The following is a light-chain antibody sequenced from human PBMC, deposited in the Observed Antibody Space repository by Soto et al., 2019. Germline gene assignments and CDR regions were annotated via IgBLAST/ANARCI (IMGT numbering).Light chain of an antibody. V-gene: IGKV3-15*01. CDR1: QSVSSN. CDR2: GAS. J-gene: IGKJ1*01. CDR3: QQYNNWPPWT. Sequence: EIVSTQSPDTLSVSPGERATLSCRASQSVSSNLAWYQQKPGQAPRLLIYGASTRATGIPARFSGSGSGTEFTLTISSLQSEDFAVYYCQQYNNWPPWTFGQGTKVDIK.